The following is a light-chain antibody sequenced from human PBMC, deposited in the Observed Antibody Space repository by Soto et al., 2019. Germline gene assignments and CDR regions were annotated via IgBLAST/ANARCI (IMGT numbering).Light chain of an antibody. CDR1: QIISSAY. Sequence: EIVLTQSPGTLSLSPGDRATLSCRASQIISSAYLAWYQQRPGQAPRLLIYASSSRATGIPVRFSGSGSGPAFTLPISRLEPEDFAVYYCQQCGSSLPWTFGQGTKVEMK. J-gene: IGKJ1*01. CDR3: QQCGSSLPWT. CDR2: ASS. V-gene: IGKV3-20*01.